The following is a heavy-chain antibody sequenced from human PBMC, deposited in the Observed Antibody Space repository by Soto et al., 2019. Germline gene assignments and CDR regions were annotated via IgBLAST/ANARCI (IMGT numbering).Heavy chain of an antibody. J-gene: IGHJ4*02. D-gene: IGHD3-3*01. V-gene: IGHV3-9*01. CDR1: GFTFDDYA. CDR3: AKDAGYDFWSGYSLDY. CDR2: ISWNSGSI. Sequence: PGGSLRLSCAASGFTFDDYAMHWVRQAPGKGLEWVSGISWNSGSIGYADSVKGRFTISRDNAKNSLYLQMNSLRAEDTALYYCAKDAGYDFWSGYSLDYWGQGTLVTVSS.